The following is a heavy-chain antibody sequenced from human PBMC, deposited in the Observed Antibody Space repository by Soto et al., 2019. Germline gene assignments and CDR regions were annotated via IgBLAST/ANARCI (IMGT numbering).Heavy chain of an antibody. J-gene: IGHJ4*02. Sequence: ASVKVSCKASGYTFTGYYMHWVRQAPGQGLEWMGWINPNSGGTNYAQKFQGWVTMTRDTSISTAYMELSRLRSDDTAVYYCARESAPLARSTRSGWFHYWGQGTLVTVSS. CDR1: GYTFTGYY. CDR2: INPNSGGT. V-gene: IGHV1-2*04. CDR3: ARESAPLARSTRSGWFHY. D-gene: IGHD6-19*01.